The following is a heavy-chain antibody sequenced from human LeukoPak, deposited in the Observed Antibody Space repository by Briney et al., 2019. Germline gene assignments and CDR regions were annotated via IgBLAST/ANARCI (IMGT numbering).Heavy chain of an antibody. CDR2: INHSGNT. D-gene: IGHD3-10*01. Sequence: SETLSLTCAVYGGSFSGYYWSWIRQPPGKGLEWIGEINHSGNTNYNPSLKSRVTISVDTSKNQFSLKLSSVTAADTAVYYCARRDTFRGGFDYWGQGTLVTVSS. CDR1: GGSFSGYY. V-gene: IGHV4-34*01. J-gene: IGHJ4*02. CDR3: ARRDTFRGGFDY.